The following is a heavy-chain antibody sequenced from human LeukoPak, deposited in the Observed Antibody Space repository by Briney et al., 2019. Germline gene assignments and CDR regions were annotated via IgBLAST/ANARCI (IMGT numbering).Heavy chain of an antibody. D-gene: IGHD1-7*01. CDR3: ARGSVTPKKYNWNYARMGYYYYMDV. CDR2: INHSGST. CDR1: GGSISSSSYS. J-gene: IGHJ6*03. V-gene: IGHV4-39*07. Sequence: KPSETLSLTCTVSGGSISSSSYSWGWLRQPPGKGLEWIGEINHSGSTNYNPSLKSPVTISVDTSKNQFSLKLSSVTAADTAVYYCARGSVTPKKYNWNYARMGYYYYMDVWGKGTTVTVSS.